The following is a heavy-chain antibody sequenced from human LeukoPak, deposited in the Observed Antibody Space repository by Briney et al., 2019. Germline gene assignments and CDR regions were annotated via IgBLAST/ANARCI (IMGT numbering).Heavy chain of an antibody. CDR2: TSAYNGNT. Sequence: GASVKVSCKASGYTFTSYGISWVRQAPGQGLEWMGWTSAYNGNTNYAQKLQGRVTMTTDTSTSTAYMELRSLRSDDTAVYYCARDPWYYYDSSGYYYYYGMDVWGQGTTVTVSS. V-gene: IGHV1-18*01. D-gene: IGHD3-22*01. J-gene: IGHJ6*02. CDR1: GYTFTSYG. CDR3: ARDPWYYYDSSGYYYYYGMDV.